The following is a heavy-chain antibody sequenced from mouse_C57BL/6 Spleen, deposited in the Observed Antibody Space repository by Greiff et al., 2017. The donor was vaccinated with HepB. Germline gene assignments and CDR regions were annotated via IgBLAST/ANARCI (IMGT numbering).Heavy chain of an antibody. V-gene: IGHV1-61*01. D-gene: IGHD4-1*01. J-gene: IGHJ2*01. Sequence: QVHVKQPGAELVRPGSSVKLSCKASGYTFTSYWMDWVKQRPGQGLEWIGNIYPSDSETHYNQKFKDKATLTVDKSSSTAYMQLSSLTSEDSAVYYCARGITGTRGSYWGQGTTLTVSS. CDR1: GYTFTSYW. CDR3: ARGITGTRGSY. CDR2: IYPSDSET.